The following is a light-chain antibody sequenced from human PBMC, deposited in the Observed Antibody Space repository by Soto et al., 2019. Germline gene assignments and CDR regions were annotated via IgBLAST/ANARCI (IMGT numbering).Light chain of an antibody. Sequence: IQMTQSPSSLSVGDRVTITCRASQRITTYLNWYQQKPGEAPKLLISTSGTLQRGVPSRFSGSGSGTDFTLTITALRPEDFATYFCQQTYSTPYTFGQGTKLEIK. J-gene: IGKJ2*01. CDR1: QRITTY. V-gene: IGKV1-39*01. CDR3: QQTYSTPYT. CDR2: TSG.